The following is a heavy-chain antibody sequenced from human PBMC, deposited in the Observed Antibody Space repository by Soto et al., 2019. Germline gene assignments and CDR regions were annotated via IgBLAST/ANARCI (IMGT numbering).Heavy chain of an antibody. Sequence: VGSLRLSCAASGFTFSTYGMHWVRQIPGNGLQWVAIIWFDGSIKYYADSVKGRFTISRDNSKNTLYLQMNSLRDEDTAVYYCARIDCTGNNCNPYYHYGMDVWGQGTTVTVSS. CDR3: ARIDCTGNNCNPYYHYGMDV. CDR1: GFTFSTYG. V-gene: IGHV3-33*01. CDR2: IWFDGSIK. J-gene: IGHJ6*02. D-gene: IGHD2-8*02.